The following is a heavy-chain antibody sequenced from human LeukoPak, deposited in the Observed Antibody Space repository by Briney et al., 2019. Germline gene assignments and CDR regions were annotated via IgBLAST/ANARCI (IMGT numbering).Heavy chain of an antibody. D-gene: IGHD6-6*01. V-gene: IGHV3-48*03. J-gene: IGHJ3*01. CDR2: ISGSGSAI. CDR3: AREYSSSSGRAFDF. CDR1: GFTLSSYE. Sequence: GGSLRLSCAASGFTLSSYELNWVRQAPGKGLEWVSYISGSGSAIYYADSVKGRFTICRDNAKNSLYLQMNSLRAEDTAVYYCAREYSSSSGRAFDFWGQGTMVTVSS.